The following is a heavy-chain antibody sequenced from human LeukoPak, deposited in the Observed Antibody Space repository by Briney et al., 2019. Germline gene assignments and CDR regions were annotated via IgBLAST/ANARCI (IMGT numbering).Heavy chain of an antibody. CDR2: IYYSGST. J-gene: IGHJ4*02. D-gene: IGHD4-11*01. CDR3: ARDAADSNYYFDY. V-gene: IGHV4-59*01. Sequence: KPSETLSLTCTVSGVSLSSYYWSWLRQPPGKGLEWIGYIYYSGSTNYNPSLKSRVTISVDTSKNQFSLRLSSVTAADTAVYYCARDAADSNYYFDYGGQGTLVTVSS. CDR1: GVSLSSYY.